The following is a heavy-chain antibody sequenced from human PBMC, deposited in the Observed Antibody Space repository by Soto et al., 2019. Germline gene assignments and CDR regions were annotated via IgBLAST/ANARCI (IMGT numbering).Heavy chain of an antibody. CDR2: ISNSGRYI. Sequence: PGGSLRLSCAASGFTFSTYSMNWVRQAPGKGLEWVSSISNSGRYIYYADSVKGRFTISRDNTDNSLYLQMNSLRDEDTAVYYCARGTPIVETTHAAFDIWGQGTMVTVSS. D-gene: IGHD1-26*01. J-gene: IGHJ3*02. V-gene: IGHV3-21*01. CDR1: GFTFSTYS. CDR3: ARGTPIVETTHAAFDI.